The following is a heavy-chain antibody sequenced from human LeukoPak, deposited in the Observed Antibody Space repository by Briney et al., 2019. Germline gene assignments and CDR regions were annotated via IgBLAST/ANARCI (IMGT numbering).Heavy chain of an antibody. J-gene: IGHJ4*02. CDR2: IGTAGDT. CDR3: ARGKAYSSGWSEEFDY. CDR1: GFTFSSYG. Sequence: PGGSLRLSCAASGFTFSSYGMHWVRQATGKGLEWVSAIGTAGDTYYPGSVKGRFTISRENAKNSLYLQMNSLRAGDTAVYYCARGKAYSSGWSEEFDYWGQGTLVTVSS. V-gene: IGHV3-13*01. D-gene: IGHD6-19*01.